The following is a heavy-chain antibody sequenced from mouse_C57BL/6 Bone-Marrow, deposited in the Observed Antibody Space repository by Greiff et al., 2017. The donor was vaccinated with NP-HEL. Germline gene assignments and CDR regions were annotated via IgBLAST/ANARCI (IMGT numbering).Heavy chain of an antibody. CDR2: IRSKSNNYAT. CDR1: GFSFNTYA. Sequence: EVQGVESGGGLVQPKGSLKLSCAASGFSFNTYAMNWVRQAPGKGLEWVARIRSKSNNYATYYADSVKDRFTISRDDSESMLYLQMNNLKTEDTAMYYCVRSPIYSYAMDYWGQGTSVTVSS. J-gene: IGHJ4*01. CDR3: VRSPIYSYAMDY. V-gene: IGHV10-1*01.